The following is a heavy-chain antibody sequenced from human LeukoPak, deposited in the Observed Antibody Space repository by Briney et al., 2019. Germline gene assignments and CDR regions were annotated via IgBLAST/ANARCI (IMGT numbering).Heavy chain of an antibody. J-gene: IGHJ3*02. CDR1: GFTFSSYA. Sequence: PGGSLRLSCSASGFTFSSYAMHWVRQAPGKGLEYVSAISSNGGSTYYADSVKGRFTISRDNSKNTLYLQMSSLRAEDTAVYYCARAGDYGSGSCAFDMWGQGTMVTVSS. CDR2: ISSNGGST. D-gene: IGHD3-10*01. CDR3: ARAGDYGSGSCAFDM. V-gene: IGHV3-64D*09.